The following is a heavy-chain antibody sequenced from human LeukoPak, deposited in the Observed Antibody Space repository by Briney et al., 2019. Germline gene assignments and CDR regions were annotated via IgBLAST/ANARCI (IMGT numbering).Heavy chain of an antibody. J-gene: IGHJ4*02. D-gene: IGHD3-10*01. Sequence: SETLSLTCTVSGGSISISSFYWDWIRQPPGKGLEWIGSIYYSGTTYYNPSLKSRVTISVDTSKNQFSLKLSSVTAADTAVYYCARLGGFGELLVYYWGQGTLVTVSS. CDR2: IYYSGTT. CDR1: GGSISISSFY. V-gene: IGHV4-39*01. CDR3: ARLGGFGELLVYY.